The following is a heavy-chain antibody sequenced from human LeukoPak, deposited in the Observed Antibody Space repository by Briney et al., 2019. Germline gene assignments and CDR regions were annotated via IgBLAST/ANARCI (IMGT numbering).Heavy chain of an antibody. J-gene: IGHJ5*02. Sequence: PSETLSLTCAVYGGSFSGYYWSWIRQPPGKGLEWIGEINHSGSTNYNPPLKSRVTISVDTSKNQFSLKLSSVTAADTAVYYCARGSGWSSWYFWFDPWGQGTLVTVSS. V-gene: IGHV4-34*01. CDR1: GGSFSGYY. CDR3: ARGSGWSSWYFWFDP. D-gene: IGHD6-13*01. CDR2: INHSGST.